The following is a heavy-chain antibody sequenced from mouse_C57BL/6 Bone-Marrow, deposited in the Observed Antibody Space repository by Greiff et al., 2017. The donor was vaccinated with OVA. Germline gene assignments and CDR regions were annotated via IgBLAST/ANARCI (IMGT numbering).Heavy chain of an antibody. Sequence: QVQLQQSGPGLVQPSQSLSITCTVSGFSLTSYGVHWVRQSPGKGLEWLGVIWRGGSTDYNAAFISRLSISKDNSKSQVFFKMNSLQADDTAIYYCARRWFAYWGQGTLVTVSA. CDR3: ARRWFAY. CDR1: GFSLTSYG. J-gene: IGHJ3*01. CDR2: IWRGGST. V-gene: IGHV2-2*01.